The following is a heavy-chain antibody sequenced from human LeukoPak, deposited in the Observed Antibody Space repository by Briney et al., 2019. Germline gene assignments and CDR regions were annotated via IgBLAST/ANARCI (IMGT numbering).Heavy chain of an antibody. Sequence: SETLSLTCAVYGGSFSGYYWSWIRQPPGKGLEWIGEINHSGSTNYNPSLKSRVTISVDTSKNQFSLKLSSVTAADTAVYYCARGWGCSSTSCYGPARTYYYYMDVWGKGTTVTASS. CDR3: ARGWGCSSTSCYGPARTYYYYMDV. J-gene: IGHJ6*03. V-gene: IGHV4-34*01. CDR1: GGSFSGYY. CDR2: INHSGST. D-gene: IGHD2-2*01.